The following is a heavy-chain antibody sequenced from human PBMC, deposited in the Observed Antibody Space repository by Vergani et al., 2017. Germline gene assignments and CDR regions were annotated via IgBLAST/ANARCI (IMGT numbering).Heavy chain of an antibody. CDR2: IQYDGSDI. CDR3: ANEGSANRIRGWLDH. V-gene: IGHV3-30*02. Sequence: QVQLVESGGGVVQPGGSLQLSCVASGFSVSNSGMHWVRQTPGKGLEWVAFIQYDGSDIFYADFVEGRFTISRDNSKNSLYLQMRSLRFDDTAVYYCANEGSANRIRGWLDHWGQGALVTVSS. D-gene: IGHD3-10*01. J-gene: IGHJ4*02. CDR1: GFSVSNSG.